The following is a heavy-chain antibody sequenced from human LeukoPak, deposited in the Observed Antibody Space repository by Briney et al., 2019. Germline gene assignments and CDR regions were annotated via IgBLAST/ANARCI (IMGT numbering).Heavy chain of an antibody. CDR2: ISGSGGST. CDR1: RFTFSSYA. V-gene: IGHV3-23*01. CDR3: ANPPLYYYDSSGYPNTVFDY. J-gene: IGHJ4*02. Sequence: GGSLRLSCAASRFTFSSYAMSWVRQAPGKGLEWVSAISGSGGSTYYADSVKGRFTISRDNSKNTLYLQMNSLRAEDTAVYYCANPPLYYYDSSGYPNTVFDYWGQGTLVTVSS. D-gene: IGHD3-22*01.